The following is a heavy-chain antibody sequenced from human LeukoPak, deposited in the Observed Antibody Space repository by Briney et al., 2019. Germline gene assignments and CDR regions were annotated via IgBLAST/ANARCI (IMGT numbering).Heavy chain of an antibody. J-gene: IGHJ4*02. CDR2: ISGSGTTT. Sequence: GGSLRLSCAASGFMFTDHALSWVRQAPGKGLEWVSSISGSGTTTYYAESVRGRFTISRDNSKNTVYLQMNSLRADDTALYYCARVLTLWFGALDYWGQGTLVTVSS. D-gene: IGHD3-10*01. CDR3: ARVLTLWFGALDY. CDR1: GFMFTDHA. V-gene: IGHV3-23*01.